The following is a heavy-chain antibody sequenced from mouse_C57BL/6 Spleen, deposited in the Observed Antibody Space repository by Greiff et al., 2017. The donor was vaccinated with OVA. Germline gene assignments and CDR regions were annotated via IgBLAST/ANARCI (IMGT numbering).Heavy chain of an antibody. CDR3: ARANWDYFDY. D-gene: IGHD4-1*01. J-gene: IGHJ2*01. Sequence: EVNVVESGGGLVQSGRSLRLSCATSGFTFSDFYMEWVRQAPGKGLEWIAASRNKANDYTTEYSASVKGRFIVSRDTSQSILYLQMNALRAEDTAIYYCARANWDYFDYWGQGTTLTVSS. CDR1: GFTFSDFY. CDR2: SRNKANDYTT. V-gene: IGHV7-1*01.